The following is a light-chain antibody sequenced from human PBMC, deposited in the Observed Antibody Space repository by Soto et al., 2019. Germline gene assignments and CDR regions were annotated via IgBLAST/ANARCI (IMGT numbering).Light chain of an antibody. J-gene: IGKJ1*01. Sequence: LTPYPGSLSLSARERATNSRRTSPSVSGRNVAWYQQKPGLAPRLLIYGASHKAVGVPDRFIGSGSGTDFTLTITRLEPEDFAVYYCHEFLTAPRTFGQGTKVDIK. CDR2: GAS. V-gene: IGKV3-20*01. CDR1: PSVSGRN. CDR3: HEFLTAPRT.